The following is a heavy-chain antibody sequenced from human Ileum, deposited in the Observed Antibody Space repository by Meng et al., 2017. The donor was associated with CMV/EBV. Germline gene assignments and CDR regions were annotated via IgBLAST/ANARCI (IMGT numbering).Heavy chain of an antibody. CDR3: ARDPEPTGYYGMDV. V-gene: IGHV3-11*01. J-gene: IGHJ6*02. Sequence: GGSLRPSCAASGVTFSDYYMSWVRQAPGKGLEWVAYISSASGSAIYYADSVKGRFTISRDNAKNSLYLQMNSLRVEDTAVYYCARDPEPTGYYGMDVWGQGTTVTVSS. CDR2: ISSASGSAI. D-gene: IGHD1-14*01. CDR1: GVTFSDYY.